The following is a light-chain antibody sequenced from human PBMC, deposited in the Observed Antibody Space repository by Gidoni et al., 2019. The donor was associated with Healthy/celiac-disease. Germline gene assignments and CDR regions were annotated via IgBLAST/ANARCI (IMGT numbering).Light chain of an antibody. CDR1: QSISSY. J-gene: IGKJ3*01. CDR3: QQSYSTPRFT. Sequence: DIQMTQSPSSLSASVGDRVTITCRASQSISSYLNWYQQKPGKAPKLLIYAASSLQSGVPSSFSGSGSGTDFTLTISSLQPEDFATYYCQQSYSTPRFTFGPGTKVEIK. V-gene: IGKV1-39*01. CDR2: AAS.